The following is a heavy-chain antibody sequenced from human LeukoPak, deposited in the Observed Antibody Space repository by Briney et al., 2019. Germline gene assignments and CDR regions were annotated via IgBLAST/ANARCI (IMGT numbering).Heavy chain of an antibody. CDR3: ARDSIALAGIDC. V-gene: IGHV3-11*01. J-gene: IGHJ4*02. D-gene: IGHD6-19*01. CDR1: GFTFSDYY. CDR2: ISSSGSTI. Sequence: GGSLRLSCAASGFTFSDYYMSWIRQAPGKGLEWISYISSSGSTIYYADSVKGRFTISRDNAKNSLYLQMDSLRAEDTAVYYCARDSIALAGIDCWGQGTLVTVSS.